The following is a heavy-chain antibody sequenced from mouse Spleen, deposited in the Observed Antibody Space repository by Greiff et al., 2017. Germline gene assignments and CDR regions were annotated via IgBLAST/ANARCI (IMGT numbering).Heavy chain of an antibody. CDR2: ISSGGSYT. CDR1: GFTFSSYA. D-gene: IGHD1-1*01. Sequence: EVKLVESGGGLVKPGGSLKLSCAASGFTFSSYAMSWVRQTPEKRLEWVATISSGGSYTYYPDSVKGRFTISRDNAKNTLYLQMSSLRSEDTAMYYCARRYGSTYYFDYWGQGTTLTVSS. CDR3: ARRYGSTYYFDY. J-gene: IGHJ2*01. V-gene: IGHV5-9-1*01.